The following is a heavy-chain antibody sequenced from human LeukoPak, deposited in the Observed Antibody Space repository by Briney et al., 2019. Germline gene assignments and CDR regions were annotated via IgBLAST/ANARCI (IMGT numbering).Heavy chain of an antibody. D-gene: IGHD4-17*01. Sequence: GGSLRLSCAASGFTFSSYGMHWVRQAPGKGLEWVAVISYDGSKKYYADSVKGRFTISRDNSKNTLYLQMNSLRAEDTAVYYCAKDRRHDYALFYFDYWGQGTLVTVSS. CDR1: GFTFSSYG. J-gene: IGHJ4*02. V-gene: IGHV3-30*18. CDR3: AKDRRHDYALFYFDY. CDR2: ISYDGSKK.